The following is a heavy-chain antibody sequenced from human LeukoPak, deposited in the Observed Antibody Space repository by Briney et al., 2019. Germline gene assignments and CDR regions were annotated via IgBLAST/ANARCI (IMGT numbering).Heavy chain of an antibody. Sequence: GGSLRLSCAASGFTFSSHSMNWVRQAPVKGLEWVSSISSSSSYIYYADSVKGRFTISRDNAKNSLYLQMNSLRAEDTAVYYCAREGGGLQLVPPAPVRYWGQGTLVTVSS. CDR3: AREGGGLQLVPPAPVRY. D-gene: IGHD5-24*01. J-gene: IGHJ4*02. CDR1: GFTFSSHS. CDR2: ISSSSSYI. V-gene: IGHV3-21*01.